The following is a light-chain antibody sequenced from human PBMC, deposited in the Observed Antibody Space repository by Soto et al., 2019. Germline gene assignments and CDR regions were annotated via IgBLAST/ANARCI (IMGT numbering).Light chain of an antibody. CDR2: GAS. Sequence: EIVMTQSPATLSVSPCETATLSCSSSQSVSSNFLAWYQQKPGQAPRLLIYGASNKATGVPDRFSGSGSGTDFTLTISRLEPEDFAVYYCQQYGRSSLTFGGGTKVDIK. J-gene: IGKJ4*01. CDR1: QSVSSNF. CDR3: QQYGRSSLT. V-gene: IGKV3-20*01.